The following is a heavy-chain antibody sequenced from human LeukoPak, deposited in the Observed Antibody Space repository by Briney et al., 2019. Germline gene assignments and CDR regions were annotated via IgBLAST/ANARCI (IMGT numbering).Heavy chain of an antibody. V-gene: IGHV3-21*01. D-gene: IGHD3-3*01. CDR1: GFSFSSYS. J-gene: IGHJ4*02. Sequence: GGSLRLSCAASGFSFSSYSMNWVRQAPGKGLEWVSSISSSSSYIYYADSVKGRFTISRDNSKNSLYLQMSSLRAEDAALYYCAREGDFWSRYYSVWGQGTLVTVSS. CDR3: AREGDFWSRYYSV. CDR2: ISSSSSYI.